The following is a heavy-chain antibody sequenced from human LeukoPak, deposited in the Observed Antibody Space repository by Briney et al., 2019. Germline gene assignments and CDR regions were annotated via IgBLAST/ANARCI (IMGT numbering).Heavy chain of an antibody. D-gene: IGHD3-22*01. J-gene: IGHJ4*02. CDR2: IYYSGST. CDR1: GGSISSYY. CDR3: ARELPPVVKYHFDS. V-gene: IGHV4-59*01. Sequence: SETLSLTCTVSGGSISSYYWSWIGQPPGKGLEWIGYIYYSGSTNYNPSLKSRVTISVDTPKNQFSLKLSSVTAADTAVYYCARELPPVVKYHFDSWGQGTLVTVSS.